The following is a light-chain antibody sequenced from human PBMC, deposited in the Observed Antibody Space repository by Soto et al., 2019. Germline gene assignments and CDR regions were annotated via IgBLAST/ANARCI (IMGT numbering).Light chain of an antibody. J-gene: IGLJ2*01. V-gene: IGLV2-14*01. CDR2: EVS. CDR1: SSDVGKYNY. Sequence: QSVLTQPASVSGSPGQSITISCTGTSSDVGKYNYVSWYQQHPAKAPKLMIFEVSNRPSGVSNRFSGSKSGNTASLTISGLQAEDEAEYYCSSYTGSSINTVVFGGGTKL. CDR3: SSYTGSSINTVV.